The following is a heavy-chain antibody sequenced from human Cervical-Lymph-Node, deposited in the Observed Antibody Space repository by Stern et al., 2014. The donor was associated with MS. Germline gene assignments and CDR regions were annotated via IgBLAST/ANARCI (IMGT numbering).Heavy chain of an antibody. J-gene: IGHJ6*01. CDR1: GDTFTDYA. CDR3: AREVGSLAMDV. D-gene: IGHD1-1*01. Sequence: QMQLVQSGAEVKKPGSSVRVSFKASGDTFTDYAISWVRQAPGQGPEWVGGITPVFNSADYAQKVQGRLTITADKSRSTAYMELSSLTSEDTAVYYCAREVGSLAMDVWGQGTTVTVSS. V-gene: IGHV1-69*06. CDR2: ITPVFNSA.